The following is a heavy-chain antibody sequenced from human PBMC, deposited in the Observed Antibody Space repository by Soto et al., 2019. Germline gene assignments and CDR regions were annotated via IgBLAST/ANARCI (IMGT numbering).Heavy chain of an antibody. D-gene: IGHD2-15*01. CDR2: IYHSGST. Sequence: QLQLQESGSGLVKPSQTLSLTCAVSGGSISNGGYSWSWIRQPPGKGLEWIGYIYHSGSTYYNPSLXSXVXIXXDRSKNQFSLKLSSVTAADTAVYYCARGQVVAAQHWGQGTLVTVSS. CDR3: ARGQVVAAQH. CDR1: GGSISNGGYS. V-gene: IGHV4-30-2*01. J-gene: IGHJ4*02.